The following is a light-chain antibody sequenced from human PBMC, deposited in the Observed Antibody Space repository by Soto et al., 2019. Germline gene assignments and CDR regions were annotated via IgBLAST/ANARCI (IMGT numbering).Light chain of an antibody. J-gene: IGKJ1*01. V-gene: IGKV3-15*01. CDR2: GAS. CDR3: QHYNSYSEA. CDR1: QSVSSY. Sequence: ESVLTQSAATLSLSPGERATLSCRASQSVSSYLAWYQQKPGQAPRLLIYGASTRATGIPARFSGSGSGTEFTLTISSLQPDDFATYYCQHYNSYSEAFGQGTKVDIK.